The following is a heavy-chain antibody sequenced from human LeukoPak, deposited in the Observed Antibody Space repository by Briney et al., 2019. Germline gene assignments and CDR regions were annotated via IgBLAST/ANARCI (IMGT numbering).Heavy chain of an antibody. CDR2: VNESGGN. J-gene: IGHJ6*03. D-gene: IGHD1-1*01. CDR3: ARAKVQDDAIYYYYYYYMVV. CDR1: IDSFSNYH. V-gene: IGHV4-34*01. Sequence: SETLSLTCAVYIDSFSNYHWHWIRQTPAKGMEWMGEVNESGGNNINPALRSRVILSVDTSKNQFSLKLSSVTAADTAVYYCARAKVQDDAIYYYYYYYMVVWGKGTTVTVSS.